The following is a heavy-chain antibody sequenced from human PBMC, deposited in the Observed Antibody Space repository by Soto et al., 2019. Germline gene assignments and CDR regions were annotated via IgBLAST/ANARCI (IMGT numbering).Heavy chain of an antibody. CDR1: GDSVSSNSAA. D-gene: IGHD6-13*01. J-gene: IGHJ5*02. V-gene: IGHV6-1*01. CDR2: TYYRSKWYN. CDR3: ARDRRAFRGIAAAGSWGPEYNWFDP. Sequence: QSQTLSLTCAISGDSVSSNSAAWNWIRQSPSRGLEWLGRTYYRSKWYNDYAVSVKSRITINPDTSKNQFSLQLNSVTPEDTAVYYCARDRRAFRGIAAAGSWGPEYNWFDPWGQGTLVTVSS.